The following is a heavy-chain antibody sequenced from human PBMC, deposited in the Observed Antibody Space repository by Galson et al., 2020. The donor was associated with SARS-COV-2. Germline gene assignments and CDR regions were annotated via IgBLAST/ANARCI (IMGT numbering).Heavy chain of an antibody. V-gene: IGHV4-30-2*01. CDR2: IYHLGNT. J-gene: IGHJ6*03. Sequence: PSETLSLTCAVSGGSISSGGYSRSWIRQPPGQGLEWIGFIYHLGNTIYNPSLKSRVTISVDRSKNEFSLKLSSVTAADTAIYYCARMLITSMYYYYMDVWGKGTTVTISS. CDR1: GGSISSGGYS. CDR3: ARMLITSMYYYYMDV. D-gene: IGHD3-16*01.